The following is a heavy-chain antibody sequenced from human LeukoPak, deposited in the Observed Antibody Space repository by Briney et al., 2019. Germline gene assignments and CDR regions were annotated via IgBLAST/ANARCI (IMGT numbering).Heavy chain of an antibody. Sequence: SGPTLVKPTQTLTLTCSFSGFSLSTGEVAVGWIRQPPGKALEWLALIYWNDDKRYRPSLQSRLTLTKDTSKNQVVLTMTNMDPVDTATYYCARSLWFGDLSHFDYWGQGTVVTVSS. D-gene: IGHD3-10*01. CDR3: ARSLWFGDLSHFDY. V-gene: IGHV2-5*01. CDR1: GFSLSTGEVA. J-gene: IGHJ4*02. CDR2: IYWNDDK.